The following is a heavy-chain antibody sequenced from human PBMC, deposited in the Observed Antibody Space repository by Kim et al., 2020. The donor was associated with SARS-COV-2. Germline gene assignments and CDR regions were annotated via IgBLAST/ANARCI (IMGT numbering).Heavy chain of an antibody. V-gene: IGHV3-21*04. D-gene: IGHD5-12*01. Sequence: PVKGRFTRSRDHGKKTLYLQMNSLRAEDTAVYCCARERGYTGYDYVGYFDYWGQGTLVTVSS. CDR3: ARERGYTGYDYVGYFDY. J-gene: IGHJ4*02.